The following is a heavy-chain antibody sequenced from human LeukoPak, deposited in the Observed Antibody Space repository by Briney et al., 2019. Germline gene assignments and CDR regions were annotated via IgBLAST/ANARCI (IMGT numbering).Heavy chain of an antibody. J-gene: IGHJ4*02. D-gene: IGHD2-2*01. V-gene: IGHV3-33*01. CDR3: ARGKSSTSCPGDY. CDR2: IWYDGSNK. CDR1: GFTFSSYG. Sequence: PGRSLRLSCEASGFTFSSYGMHWVRQAPGKGLEWVAVIWYDGSNKYCADSVKGRFTISRDNSKNTLYLQMNSLRAEDTAVYYCARGKSSTSCPGDYWGQGTLVTVSS.